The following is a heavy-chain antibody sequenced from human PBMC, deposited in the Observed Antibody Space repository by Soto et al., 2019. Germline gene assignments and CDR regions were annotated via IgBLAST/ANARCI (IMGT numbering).Heavy chain of an antibody. CDR1: GFSFSSFA. Sequence: EVHLLQSGGGLVQPGGSLRLSCAASGFSFSSFALSWVRQSPGKGLDWGAAVSGRGGDTYYANSVKGRFTISRDNSQNTLFLQMNSLRAEDSAIYYCAKDPNYDFWSGFSAVYFDYWGQGTLVTVSS. CDR2: VSGRGGDT. J-gene: IGHJ4*02. V-gene: IGHV3-23*01. CDR3: AKDPNYDFWSGFSAVYFDY. D-gene: IGHD3-3*01.